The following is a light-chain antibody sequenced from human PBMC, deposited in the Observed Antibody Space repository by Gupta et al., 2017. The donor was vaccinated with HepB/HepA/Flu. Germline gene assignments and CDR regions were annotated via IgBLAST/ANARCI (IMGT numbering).Light chain of an antibody. Sequence: QTVVTQEPSLTVSPGGTVTLTCASSTGAVTSGYYANWFQQKPGQAPRPLIYSTSNRHSWTPARVSGSLLGGNSAMTRSGVQPEDESEYYCLLYYGGTWVFGGGTKLTVL. J-gene: IGLJ3*02. CDR1: TGAVTSGYY. CDR2: STS. V-gene: IGLV7-43*01. CDR3: LLYYGGTWV.